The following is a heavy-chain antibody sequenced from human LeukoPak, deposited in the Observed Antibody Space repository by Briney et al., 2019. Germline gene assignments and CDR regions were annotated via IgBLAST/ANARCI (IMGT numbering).Heavy chain of an antibody. J-gene: IGHJ6*02. V-gene: IGHV3-7*01. CDR3: ARDSTYGMDV. CDR2: IKQDGSEK. CDR1: GFTFSDYW. D-gene: IGHD5/OR15-5a*01. Sequence: PGGSLRLSCAAAGFTFSDYWMSWVRQAPGKGLEWVANIKQDGSEKYYADSVKGRFTISRDNSKNTLYLQMNSLRAEDTAVYYCARDSTYGMDVWGQGTTVTVSS.